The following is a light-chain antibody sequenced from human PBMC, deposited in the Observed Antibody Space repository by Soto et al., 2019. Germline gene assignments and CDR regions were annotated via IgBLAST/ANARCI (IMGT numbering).Light chain of an antibody. CDR3: QQYNNWPVT. Sequence: EIVMTQSPATLSVSPGERATLSCRASQSVSSNLAWYQQKPGQAPRLLIYGASTRATGIPARFSGSVSGTEFTLTISSLQSDDFAVDYCQQYNNWPVTFGQGTKVEIK. CDR1: QSVSSN. J-gene: IGKJ1*01. V-gene: IGKV3-15*01. CDR2: GAS.